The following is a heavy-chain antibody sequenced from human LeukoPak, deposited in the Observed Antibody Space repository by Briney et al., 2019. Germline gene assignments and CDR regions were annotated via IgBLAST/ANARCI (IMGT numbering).Heavy chain of an antibody. J-gene: IGHJ3*02. Sequence: PGGSLRLSCAASGFTFSSYGMHWVRQAPGKGLEWVAVIWYAGSNKYYADSVKGRFTISRDNSKNTLYLQMNSLRAEDTAVYYCAREWHDGSNDAFDIWGQGTMVTVSS. V-gene: IGHV3-33*01. CDR2: IWYAGSNK. CDR3: AREWHDGSNDAFDI. CDR1: GFTFSSYG. D-gene: IGHD5-24*01.